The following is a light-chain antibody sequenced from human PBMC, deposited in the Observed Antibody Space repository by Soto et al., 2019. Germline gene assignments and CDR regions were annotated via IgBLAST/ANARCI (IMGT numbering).Light chain of an antibody. Sequence: ALTQSPGTLSSSPGERATLSCRASQSVSSYLAWYQQKPGQAPRLLIYGASSRATGIPDRFSGSGSGTDFTLTISRLEPEDFAVYYCQQYGRSPWTFGQGTKVDI. CDR2: GAS. CDR3: QQYGRSPWT. V-gene: IGKV3-20*01. CDR1: QSVSSY. J-gene: IGKJ1*01.